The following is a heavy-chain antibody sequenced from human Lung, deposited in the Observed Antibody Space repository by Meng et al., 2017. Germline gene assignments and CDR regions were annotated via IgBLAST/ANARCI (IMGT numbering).Heavy chain of an antibody. D-gene: IGHD4-17*01. J-gene: IGHJ4*02. CDR1: GFTVSRNA. Sequence: QVRVVESGGGVVQPGRSLRLSCAASGFTVSRNAMHWVRQAPGKGLEWVAAISYDGSNQHYADSVKGRFTISRDNSENTLYLQMNSLRAEDTAVYYCARNNYGDYYFDYWGQGTLVTVSS. CDR3: ARNNYGDYYFDY. CDR2: ISYDGSNQ. V-gene: IGHV3-30*01.